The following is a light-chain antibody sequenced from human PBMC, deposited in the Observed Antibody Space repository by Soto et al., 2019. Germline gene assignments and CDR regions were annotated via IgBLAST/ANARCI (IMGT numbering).Light chain of an antibody. CDR1: SSDVGGYEY. Sequence: QSALTQPPSASGSPGQSVTISCTGTSSDVGGYEYVSWYQQHPGKAPKLIIYEVDKRPSGVPHRFSGSKSGNTSSLTVSGLQTEDEAEYYCSSYAGYNYVVFGGGTQLTVL. CDR2: EVD. V-gene: IGLV2-8*01. J-gene: IGLJ7*01. CDR3: SSYAGYNYVV.